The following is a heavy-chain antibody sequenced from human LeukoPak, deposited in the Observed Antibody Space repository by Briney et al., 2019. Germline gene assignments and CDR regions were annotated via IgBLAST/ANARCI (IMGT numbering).Heavy chain of an antibody. CDR1: VFTLSSYA. D-gene: IGHD6-13*01. V-gene: IGHV3-30*04. Sequence: RGSLRLSCAPSVFTLSSYAIHWVRQAPGEGLEWVAVISYDGSNKYYADSVKGRFTISRDNSKNTLYMQMNGLRAEETAVYYCARDLMAAGGTEDFDYWGQGTLVTVSS. CDR2: ISYDGSNK. CDR3: ARDLMAAGGTEDFDY. J-gene: IGHJ4*02.